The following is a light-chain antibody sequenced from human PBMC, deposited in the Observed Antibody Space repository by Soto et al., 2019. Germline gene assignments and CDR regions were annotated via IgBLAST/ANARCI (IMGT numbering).Light chain of an antibody. Sequence: ELVMTQSPATLSVSPGDRATLSCRASQSVSSNLAWYQQKPGQAPRLLIYGASTRATGIPARFSGSGSGTEFTLTISSLQSEDFAVYYCQQYNNWPLMYTFGQGTKLEIK. CDR1: QSVSSN. V-gene: IGKV3-15*01. CDR3: QQYNNWPLMYT. J-gene: IGKJ2*01. CDR2: GAS.